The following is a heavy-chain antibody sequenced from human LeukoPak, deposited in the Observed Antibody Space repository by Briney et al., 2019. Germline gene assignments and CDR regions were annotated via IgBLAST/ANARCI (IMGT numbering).Heavy chain of an antibody. J-gene: IGHJ2*01. CDR2: INWKTGNG. Sequence: PGRSLRLSCAVSGFNFDDYAMHWARQASGRGLEWVSGINWKTGNGIYADSVKGRFTISRDNAKNSLYLQMSSLRAEDTALYYCTRRAARWQFDLWGRGTLLTVSS. D-gene: IGHD5-24*01. CDR1: GFNFDDYA. V-gene: IGHV3-9*01. CDR3: TRRAARWQFDL.